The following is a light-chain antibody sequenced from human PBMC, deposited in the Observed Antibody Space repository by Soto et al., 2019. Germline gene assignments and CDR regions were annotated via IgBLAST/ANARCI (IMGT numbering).Light chain of an antibody. CDR2: GAS. CDR3: QQYGSSPL. Sequence: EIVLTQSPGTLSLSPGEIATLSCRASQSVSSSYLAWYQQKPGQAPRLLIYGASSRATGIPDRFSGSGSGTDFTLTISRLEPEDFAVYYCQQYGSSPLFGQGTKLEIK. V-gene: IGKV3-20*01. CDR1: QSVSSSY. J-gene: IGKJ2*01.